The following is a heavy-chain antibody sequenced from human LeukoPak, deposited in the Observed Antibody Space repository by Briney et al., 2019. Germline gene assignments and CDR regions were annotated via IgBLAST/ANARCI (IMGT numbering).Heavy chain of an antibody. CDR2: IRNDGSGI. Sequence: PGGSLRLSCAASGFNFINTWMHWVRQAPGKGLVWVARIRNDGSGIIYADSVKGRFTISRDNSKNTLYLQMNSLRAEDTALYYCARAGNIRFDYWGQGTLVTVSS. V-gene: IGHV3-74*01. J-gene: IGHJ4*02. CDR3: ARAGNIRFDY. D-gene: IGHD1/OR15-1a*01. CDR1: GFNFINTW.